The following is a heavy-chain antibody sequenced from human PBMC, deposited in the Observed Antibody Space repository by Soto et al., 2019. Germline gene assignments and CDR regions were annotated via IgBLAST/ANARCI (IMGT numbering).Heavy chain of an antibody. D-gene: IGHD2-15*01. Sequence: QLQLQESGSGLVKPSQTLSLTCAVSGGSISSGGYSWSWIRRPPGNGLEWIGYIYHSGSTYYNPSLKSRGTISVDRSKIQFSLKLSAVTAADTAVYDCARGQVVAAQHWGQGTLVTVSS. CDR3: ARGQVVAAQH. J-gene: IGHJ4*02. CDR1: GGSISSGGYS. V-gene: IGHV4-30-2*01. CDR2: IYHSGST.